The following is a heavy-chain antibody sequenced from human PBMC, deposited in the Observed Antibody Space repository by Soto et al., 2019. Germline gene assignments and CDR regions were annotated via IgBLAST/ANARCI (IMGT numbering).Heavy chain of an antibody. J-gene: IGHJ4*02. CDR3: ARDVIGGSYPGY. V-gene: IGHV3-11*06. Sequence: KPGGSLRLSCAASGFTFSDYYMNWIRQAPGKGLEWVSYISSSGTYINYADSVKGRFTISRDSAKNSLSLQMNSLRAEDTAVYFCARDVIGGSYPGYWGQGTLVTVSS. CDR1: GFTFSDYY. CDR2: ISSSGTYI. D-gene: IGHD3-10*01.